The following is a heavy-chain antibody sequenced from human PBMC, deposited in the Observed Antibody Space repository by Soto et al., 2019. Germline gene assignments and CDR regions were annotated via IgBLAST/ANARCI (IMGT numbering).Heavy chain of an antibody. J-gene: IGHJ6*02. D-gene: IGHD3-9*01. Sequence: QVQLVQSGAEVKKPGASVKVSCKASGYTFTSYGISWVRRAPGQGLEWMGWISAYNGNTNYAQKLQGRVTMTTDTSTSTAYMELRSLRSGDTAVYYCAREAAYYDILTGYYYYYYGMDVWGQGTTVTVSS. CDR1: GYTFTSYG. CDR2: ISAYNGNT. V-gene: IGHV1-18*04. CDR3: AREAAYYDILTGYYYYYYGMDV.